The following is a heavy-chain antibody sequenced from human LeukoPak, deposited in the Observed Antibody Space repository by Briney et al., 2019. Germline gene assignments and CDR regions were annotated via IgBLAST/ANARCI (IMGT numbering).Heavy chain of an antibody. D-gene: IGHD6-19*01. CDR1: GFTFSSYS. Sequence: PGGSLRLSCAASGFTFSSYSMNWVRQAPGKGLEWVSSISSSSSYIYYADSVKGRFTISRDNAKNPLYLQMNSLRAEDTAVYYCAREIAVAGTGYFDYWGQGTLVTVSS. V-gene: IGHV3-21*01. J-gene: IGHJ4*02. CDR2: ISSSSSYI. CDR3: AREIAVAGTGYFDY.